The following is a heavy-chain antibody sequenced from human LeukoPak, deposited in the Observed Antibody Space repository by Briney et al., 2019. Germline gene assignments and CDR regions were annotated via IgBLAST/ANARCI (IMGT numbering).Heavy chain of an antibody. CDR3: AKDIAVAGTDWAFDI. J-gene: IGHJ3*02. CDR1: GFTFSSYY. D-gene: IGHD6-19*01. V-gene: IGHV3-7*03. CDR2: IKQDGSEK. Sequence: GSLRLSCAASGFTFSSYYMTWVRQAPGKGLEWVANIKQDGSEKYYVDSVKGRFTISRDNSKNTLYLQMNSLRAEDTAVYYCAKDIAVAGTDWAFDIWGQGTMVTVSS.